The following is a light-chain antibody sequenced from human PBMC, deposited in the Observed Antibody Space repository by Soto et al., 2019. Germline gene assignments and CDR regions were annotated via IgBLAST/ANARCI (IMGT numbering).Light chain of an antibody. CDR3: QQYNNWPPVT. CDR2: GAS. J-gene: IGKJ5*01. CDR1: QSVSNN. Sequence: EIVMTQSPGTLSVSPGERVTLSCRASQSVSNNLAWYQQKSGQAPRLLIYGASTRVTGIPARFSGSGSGTEFTLTVSSLQSEDFALYYCQQYNNWPPVTFGQGTRLHI. V-gene: IGKV3-15*01.